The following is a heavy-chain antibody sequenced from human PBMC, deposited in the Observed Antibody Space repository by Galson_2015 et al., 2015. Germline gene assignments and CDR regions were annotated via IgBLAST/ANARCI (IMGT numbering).Heavy chain of an antibody. D-gene: IGHD2-8*01. CDR2: ISYDGSNK. Sequence: SLRLACAASGFTFSSYGMHWVRQAPGKGLEWVAFISYDGSNKYYADSVKGRFTISRDNSKNTLNLQMNSLRAEDTAVHYCAKDRCTNGVCYMDVWGQGTTVTVSS. CDR1: GFTFSSYG. V-gene: IGHV3-30*18. J-gene: IGHJ6*02. CDR3: AKDRCTNGVCYMDV.